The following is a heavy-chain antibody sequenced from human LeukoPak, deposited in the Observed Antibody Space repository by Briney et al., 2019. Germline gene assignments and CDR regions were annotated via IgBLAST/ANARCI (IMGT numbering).Heavy chain of an antibody. CDR2: IWYDGSNK. J-gene: IGHJ4*02. D-gene: IGHD3-22*01. V-gene: IGHV3-33*01. CDR3: ARGLDYYDSSGYHFDY. Sequence: PGGSLRLSCAASGFTFSSYGMHWVRRAPGKGLEWVAVIWYDGSNKHYADSVKGRFSISRDNSKNTLFLQMKSLRAEDSAVYYCARGLDYYDSSGYHFDYWGQGTLVTVSS. CDR1: GFTFSSYG.